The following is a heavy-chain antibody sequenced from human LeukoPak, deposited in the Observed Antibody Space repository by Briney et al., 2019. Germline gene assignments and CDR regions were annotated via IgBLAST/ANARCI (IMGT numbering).Heavy chain of an antibody. CDR1: GGSISNFY. CDR3: AGHTLTAYSFDY. J-gene: IGHJ4*02. V-gene: IGHV4-59*01. Sequence: SETLSLTCTVSGGSISNFYWSWIRQSPGKALEWIGYIYYPGSILYNPSLKSRVTISADTSKKFSLKMRSMTAADTAIYFCAGHTLTAYSFDYWGRGALVTVSS. CDR2: IYYPGSI. D-gene: IGHD3-9*01.